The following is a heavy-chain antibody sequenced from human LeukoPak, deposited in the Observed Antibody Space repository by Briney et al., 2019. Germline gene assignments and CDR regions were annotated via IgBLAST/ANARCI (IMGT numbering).Heavy chain of an antibody. D-gene: IGHD1-26*01. J-gene: IGHJ4*02. CDR1: GYSFTNYW. CDR2: VYPGDSDT. CDR3: ARRVDSYWFFDY. Sequence: GESLKISCKGSGYSFTNYWIGWVRQMPGKGLERMGIVYPGDSDTRYIPSFQGQVTISADKSINTAYLQWTSLKASDTAMYYCARRVDSYWFFDYWGQGTLVTVSS. V-gene: IGHV5-51*01.